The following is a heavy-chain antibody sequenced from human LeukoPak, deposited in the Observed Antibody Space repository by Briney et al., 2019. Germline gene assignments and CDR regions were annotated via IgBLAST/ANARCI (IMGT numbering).Heavy chain of an antibody. CDR2: RRSRAHGGTT. Sequence: GGSLRLSCTAFGFTFGENAMIWFRQSPGKGLEWVSLRRSRAHGGTTEYAASVMGRFTMSRDDSKNIAYLQMNSLETEDTAVYYCSRVERSSINNYYYYMAVWGKGTSVTVSS. J-gene: IGHJ6*03. V-gene: IGHV3-49*03. D-gene: IGHD2-2*01. CDR3: SRVERSSINNYYYYMAV. CDR1: GFTFGENA.